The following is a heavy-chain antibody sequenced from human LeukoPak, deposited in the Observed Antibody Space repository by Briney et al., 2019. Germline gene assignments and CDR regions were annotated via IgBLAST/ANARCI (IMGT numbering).Heavy chain of an antibody. CDR1: GFTFSNYW. CDR3: ATWYNWNDPEAFDI. J-gene: IGHJ3*02. D-gene: IGHD1-20*01. V-gene: IGHV3-7*05. CDR2: IKEDGSEK. Sequence: GGSLRLSCASSGFTFSNYWMSWVRQAPGKGLEWVANIKEDGSEKDYVDSVKGRFTISRDNAKNSLYLQMNSLRAEDTAIYYCATWYNWNDPEAFDIWGQGTMVTVSS.